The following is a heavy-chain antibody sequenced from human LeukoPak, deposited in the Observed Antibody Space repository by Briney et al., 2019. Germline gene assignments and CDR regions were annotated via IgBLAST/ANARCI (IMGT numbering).Heavy chain of an antibody. Sequence: GRSLRLSCAASRFTFSNYWMSWVRQSPGEGLEWVANINQDGSVKYYTDSIKGRFTISRDNAKISFFLQMNSLRAGDTALYYCARVGYSSPSLDDWGQGTLVTVSS. V-gene: IGHV3-7*04. D-gene: IGHD6-6*01. CDR3: ARVGYSSPSLDD. CDR2: INQDGSVK. J-gene: IGHJ4*02. CDR1: RFTFSNYW.